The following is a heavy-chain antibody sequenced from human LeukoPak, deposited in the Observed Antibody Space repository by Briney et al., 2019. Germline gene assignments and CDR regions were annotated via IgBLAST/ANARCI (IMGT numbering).Heavy chain of an antibody. CDR2: ISAYNGNT. CDR1: GYTFTSYG. V-gene: IGHV1-18*01. J-gene: IGHJ4*02. Sequence: GASVKVSCKASGYTFTSYGISWVRQAPGQGLEWMGWISAYNGNTNYAQKLQGRVTMTTDTSMSTAYMELRSLRSDDTAVYYCARAGPKRSGYYLYYFDYWGQGTLVTVSS. D-gene: IGHD3-3*01. CDR3: ARAGPKRSGYYLYYFDY.